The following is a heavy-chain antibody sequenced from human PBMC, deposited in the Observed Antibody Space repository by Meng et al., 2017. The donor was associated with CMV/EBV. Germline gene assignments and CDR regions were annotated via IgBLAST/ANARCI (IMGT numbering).Heavy chain of an antibody. J-gene: IGHJ4*02. V-gene: IGHV3-48*04. D-gene: IGHD4/OR15-4a*01. Sequence: ESLKISCAASGFTFSTYSMNWVRQAPGKGLEWVSYITSGSSSTYYADSVKGRFSISRDNGKNSLSLHMTSLRGEDTAVYYCARGADYGDPSPRIFDYWGQGTLVTVSS. CDR1: GFTFSTYS. CDR2: ITSGSSST. CDR3: ARGADYGDPSPRIFDY.